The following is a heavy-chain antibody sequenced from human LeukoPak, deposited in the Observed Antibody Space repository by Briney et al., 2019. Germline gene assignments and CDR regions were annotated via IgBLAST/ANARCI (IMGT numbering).Heavy chain of an antibody. J-gene: IGHJ4*02. D-gene: IGHD3-3*01. CDR2: IYDSRRT. CDR1: GGSISSSSYY. V-gene: IGHV4-39*07. Sequence: PSETLSLTCTVSGGSISSSSYYWGWIRQPPGKGLEWIGSIYDSRRTYYNTSLKSRVTISVDTSKNQFSLKLSSVTAADTAVYYCARGYDDDPFDYWGQGTLVTVSS. CDR3: ARGYDDDPFDY.